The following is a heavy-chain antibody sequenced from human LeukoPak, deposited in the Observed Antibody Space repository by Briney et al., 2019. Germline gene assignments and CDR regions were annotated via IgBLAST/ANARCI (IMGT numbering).Heavy chain of an antibody. D-gene: IGHD2-2*01. J-gene: IGHJ1*01. CDR2: ISKSGDDT. Sequence: GGSLRLSCAASGFDFSTYAMHWVRLTPGKGLEFVSAISKSGDDTSYGNDVKGRFTISRDNIKSTVDLEMGSLRVDDTGIYYCARIPEYWGQGTVVTVSS. CDR1: GFDFSTYA. V-gene: IGHV3-64*01. CDR3: ARIPEY.